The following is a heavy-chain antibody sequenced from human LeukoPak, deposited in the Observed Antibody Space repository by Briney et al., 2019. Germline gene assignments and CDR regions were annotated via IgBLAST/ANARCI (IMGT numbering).Heavy chain of an antibody. Sequence: SETLSLTCAVYGGSFSGYYWSWIRQPPGKGLEWIGEINHSGSTNYNPSLKSRVTISVDMSKNQFSLKLSSVTAADTAVYYCARGPEGGTSRPGWGGGSCYYYYYYGMDVWGKGTTVTVSS. J-gene: IGHJ6*04. CDR3: ARGPEGGTSRPGWGGGSCYYYYYYGMDV. D-gene: IGHD2-15*01. CDR1: GGSFSGYY. CDR2: INHSGST. V-gene: IGHV4-34*01.